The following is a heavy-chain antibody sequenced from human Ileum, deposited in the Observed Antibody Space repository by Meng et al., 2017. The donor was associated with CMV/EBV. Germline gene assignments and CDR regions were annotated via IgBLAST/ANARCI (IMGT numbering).Heavy chain of an antibody. J-gene: IGHJ4*02. CDR3: ARDGLSGRYFDY. CDR2: IDTSTGHP. D-gene: IGHD1-26*01. CDR1: GSTFTYNN. V-gene: IGHV7-4-1*02. Sequence: CKTSGSTFTYNNIIWVRQAPGQGPEWMGWIDTSTGHPTYAPGFTGRFVFSLDTSVNTAYLQISSLKAEDTAVYYCARDGLSGRYFDYWGQGTLVTVSS.